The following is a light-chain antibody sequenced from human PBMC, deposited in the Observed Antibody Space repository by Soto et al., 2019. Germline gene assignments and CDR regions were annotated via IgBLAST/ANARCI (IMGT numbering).Light chain of an antibody. V-gene: IGLV2-14*03. CDR2: GVS. J-gene: IGLJ1*01. CDR1: GSDVGAYNY. CDR3: SSYTASATHV. Sequence: QSALTQPASVSGSPGQSITISCTGTGSDVGAYNYVSWYQQQPGKAPKLLIYGVSNRPSGVSDRFSGSKSGNTASLTISGLRADDEADYSCSSYTASATHVFGTGTKVTVL.